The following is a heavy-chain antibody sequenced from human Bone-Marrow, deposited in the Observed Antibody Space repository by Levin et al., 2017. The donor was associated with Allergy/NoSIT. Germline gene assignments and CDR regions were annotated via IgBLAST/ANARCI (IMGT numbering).Heavy chain of an antibody. CDR3: ARDSWNYDILTGYSHPDF. J-gene: IGHJ4*02. CDR2: ISNNGGST. D-gene: IGHD3-9*01. Sequence: GESLKISCAASGFTFSSFAMHWVRQAPGKGLEYVSAISNNGGSTYYANSVKGRFTISRDNSKNSLYLQMGSLRVEDMAVYYCARDSWNYDILTGYSHPDFWGQGTLVTVSS. V-gene: IGHV3-64*01. CDR1: GFTFSSFA.